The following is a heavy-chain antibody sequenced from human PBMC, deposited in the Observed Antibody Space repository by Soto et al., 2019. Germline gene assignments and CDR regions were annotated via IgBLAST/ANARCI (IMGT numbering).Heavy chain of an antibody. CDR2: INHSGST. J-gene: IGHJ6*02. V-gene: IGHV4-34*01. CDR3: ARGPSDLWSGYYTAYYYGRDV. Sequence: SETLSLTCSVYVGSFSGYYWSWIRQPPGKGLEWIGEINHSGSTNYNPSLKSRVTISVDTSKNQFSLKLSSVTAADTAVYYCARGPSDLWSGYYTAYYYGRDVRGQGNTVTVSS. CDR1: VGSFSGYY. D-gene: IGHD3-3*01.